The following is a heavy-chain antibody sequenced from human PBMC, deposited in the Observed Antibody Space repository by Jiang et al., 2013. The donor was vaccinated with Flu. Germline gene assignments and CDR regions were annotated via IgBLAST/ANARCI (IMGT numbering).Heavy chain of an antibody. V-gene: IGHV1-8*01. Sequence: SGAEVKKPGASVKVSCKASGYTFTSYDINWVRQATGQGLEWMGWMNPNSGNTGYAQKFQGRVTMTRNTSISTAYMELSSLRSEDTAVYYCARERGYSYGYGFYYYYYGMDVWGQGTTVTVSS. D-gene: IGHD5-18*01. CDR1: GYTFTSYD. CDR3: ARERGYSYGYGFYYYYYGMDV. CDR2: MNPNSGNT. J-gene: IGHJ6*02.